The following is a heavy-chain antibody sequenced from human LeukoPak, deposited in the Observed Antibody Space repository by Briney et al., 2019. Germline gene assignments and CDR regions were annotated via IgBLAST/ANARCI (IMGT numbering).Heavy chain of an antibody. J-gene: IGHJ4*02. Sequence: PSETLSLTCTVSGGATSDSDYHWSWIRQSPGKGLEWIGFIYYSGNTYYNPSLTSRVTMSIDTSKNQFSLNLSSVTAADTAVYYCVRQDSGYDPSGYRIAHGTFDLWGQGTLVTVSS. V-gene: IGHV4-30-4*01. CDR3: VRQDSGYDPSGYRIAHGTFDL. CDR1: GGATSDSDYH. CDR2: IYYSGNT. D-gene: IGHD3-22*01.